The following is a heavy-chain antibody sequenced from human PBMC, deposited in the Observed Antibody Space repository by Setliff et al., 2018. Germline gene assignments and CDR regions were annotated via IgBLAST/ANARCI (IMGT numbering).Heavy chain of an antibody. CDR1: GFTFSSYA. CDR3: ARTTGYRLEGDFDY. J-gene: IGHJ4*02. CDR2: ISGSGNPT. D-gene: IGHD1-1*01. Sequence: GGSLRLSCAASGFTFSSYAMSWVRQAPGKGLEWVSAISGSGNPTYYADSVKGRFTGSRDNAKNSLYLQMTSLRAEDTAIYYCARTTGYRLEGDFDYWDQGTLVTVSS. V-gene: IGHV3-23*01.